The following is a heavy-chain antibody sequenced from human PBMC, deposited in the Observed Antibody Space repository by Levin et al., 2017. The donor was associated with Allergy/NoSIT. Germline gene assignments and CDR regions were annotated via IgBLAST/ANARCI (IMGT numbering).Heavy chain of an antibody. CDR2: IRSKAYGGTT. Sequence: SGGPLRLSCTASGFTFGDYAMSWFRQAPGKGLEWVGFIRSKAYGGTTEYAASVKGRFTISRDDSKSIAYLQMNSLKTEDTAVYYCTRDGLGFGAYYFDYWGQGTLVTVSS. CDR3: TRDGLGFGAYYFDY. CDR1: GFTFGDYA. V-gene: IGHV3-49*03. J-gene: IGHJ4*02. D-gene: IGHD3-10*01.